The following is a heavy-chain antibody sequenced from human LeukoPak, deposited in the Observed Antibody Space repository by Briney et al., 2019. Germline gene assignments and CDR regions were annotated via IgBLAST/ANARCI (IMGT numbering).Heavy chain of an antibody. CDR3: AKWKYSNSGIDDY. D-gene: IGHD6-6*01. CDR1: GFTFSNYW. CDR2: IKYDGSAT. J-gene: IGHJ4*02. Sequence: GGSLRLSCAASGFTFSNYWMHWIRQVPGKGLVWVSHIKYDGSATNYADSVKGRFTISRDNSKNMLYLQMNSLRAEDTAVYYCAKWKYSNSGIDDYWGQGTLVTVSS. V-gene: IGHV3-74*01.